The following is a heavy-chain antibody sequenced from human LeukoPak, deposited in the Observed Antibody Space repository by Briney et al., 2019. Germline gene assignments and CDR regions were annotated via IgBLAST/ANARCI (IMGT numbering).Heavy chain of an antibody. J-gene: IGHJ4*02. CDR1: GYTFTGYY. Sequence: GASVKVSCKASGYTFTGYYIHWVRQAPGQGLEWMGWINPNTGGTDYAQKFQGRVTTTRDTSISTVYMELSRLTSDDTAVYYCARGVASAGAKYFDQWGQGTLVTVSS. CDR2: INPNTGGT. D-gene: IGHD6-13*01. CDR3: ARGVASAGAKYFDQ. V-gene: IGHV1-2*02.